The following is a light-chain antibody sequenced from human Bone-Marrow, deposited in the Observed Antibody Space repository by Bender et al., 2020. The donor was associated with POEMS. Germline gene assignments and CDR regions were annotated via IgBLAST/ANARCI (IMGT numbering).Light chain of an antibody. V-gene: IGLV2-23*01. Sequence: QSALTQPASMSGSPGQSITISCTGTSSDVGASDLVSWYQQHPGKGPKLLIYEGSKRPSGVSNRFSGSKSGNTASLTISGLQTEDEADYYCCSYAGSDTFVFGTGTKVTVL. CDR2: EGS. CDR1: SSDVGASDL. CDR3: CSYAGSDTFV. J-gene: IGLJ1*01.